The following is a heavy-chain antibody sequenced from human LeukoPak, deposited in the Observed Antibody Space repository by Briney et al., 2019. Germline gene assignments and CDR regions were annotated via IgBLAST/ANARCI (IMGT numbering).Heavy chain of an antibody. CDR1: EFSASNYW. J-gene: IGHJ4*02. CDR2: IKQDGRQE. D-gene: IGHD6-13*01. V-gene: IGHV3-7*01. CDR3: VREWAGGLAAAGTRIEGSY. Sequence: QAGGPLRLSCVVSEFSASNYWMSWVRHAPGGGLEWVANIKQDGRQEHYVDSVKGRFTISRDNAKNSVYLQMNGRLVEDTAVYYCVREWAGGLAAAGTRIEGSYWGQGSQVIVSS.